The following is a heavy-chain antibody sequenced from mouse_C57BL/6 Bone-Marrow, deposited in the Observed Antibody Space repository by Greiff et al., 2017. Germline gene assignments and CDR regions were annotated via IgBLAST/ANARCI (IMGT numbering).Heavy chain of an antibody. D-gene: IGHD1-1*01. CDR1: GFTFSDYG. Sequence: EVKLMESGGGLVQPGGSLKLSCAASGFTFSDYGMAWVRQAPRKGPEWVAFISNLAYSIYYADTVTGRFTISRENAKNTLYLEMSSLRSEDTAMYYCARHSLSFSYFDYGGQGTTLTVSS. J-gene: IGHJ2*01. V-gene: IGHV5-15*01. CDR3: ARHSLSFSYFDY. CDR2: ISNLAYSI.